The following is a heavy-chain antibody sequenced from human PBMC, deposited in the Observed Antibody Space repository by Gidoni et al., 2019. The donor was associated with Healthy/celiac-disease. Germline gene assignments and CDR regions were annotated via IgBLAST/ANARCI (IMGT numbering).Heavy chain of an antibody. CDR1: SFAFTSYE. J-gene: IGHJ5*02. V-gene: IGHV3-48*03. CDR3: AREVGDWAVAGTPPRWFDP. D-gene: IGHD6-19*01. Sequence: EVQLVESGGGLVQPGGSLGLACASSSFAFTSYEMNWVRQAPGKGLEWVSYISSSGSTIYYADSVKGRFTISRDNAKNSLYLQMNSLRAEDTAVYYCAREVGDWAVAGTPPRWFDPWGQGTLVTVSS. CDR2: ISSSGSTI.